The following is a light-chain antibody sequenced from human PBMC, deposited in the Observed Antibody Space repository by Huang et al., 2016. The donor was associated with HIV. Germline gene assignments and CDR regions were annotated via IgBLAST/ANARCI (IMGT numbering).Light chain of an antibody. CDR3: QQSYSSPPT. V-gene: IGKV1-39*01. J-gene: IGKJ1*01. Sequence: DIQLTQSPSSLSASLGDRVTIICRASQIISSYLSWYQQKPGKAPQLLIFVASSLHSGVPSRFSGSGSGTDFSLTVSNMEPEDFATYYCQQSYSSPPTFGQGTKVEIK. CDR1: QIISSY. CDR2: VAS.